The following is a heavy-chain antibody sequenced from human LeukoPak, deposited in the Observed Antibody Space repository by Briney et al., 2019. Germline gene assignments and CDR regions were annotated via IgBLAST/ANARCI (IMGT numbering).Heavy chain of an antibody. CDR2: IIPVFATA. CDR1: GGTFGSDA. CDR3: ARSYYYDSSGYYYIGWCDP. Sequence: ASVKVSCKASGGTFGSDAISWVRQAPGQGLEWMGGIIPVFATANYAQKFQGRVTITADESTYTAYMELSSLRSEDTAVYYCARSYYYDSSGYYYIGWCDPWGQGTLVTVSS. J-gene: IGHJ5*02. D-gene: IGHD3-22*01. V-gene: IGHV1-69*13.